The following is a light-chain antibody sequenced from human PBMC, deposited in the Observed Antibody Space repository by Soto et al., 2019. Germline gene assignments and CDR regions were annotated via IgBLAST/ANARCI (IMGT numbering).Light chain of an antibody. J-gene: IGLJ2*01. CDR1: SSDVGTYNY. CDR2: NVN. V-gene: IGLV2-11*01. CDR3: CSYAGSLHVV. Sequence: QSALTQPRSVSGSLGQSISISCTGTSSDVGTYNYVSWYQQYSGNAPKLLIYNVNQRPSGVPGRFSGSKSGNTASLTISGLQAEDEADYYCCSYAGSLHVVFGGGTQLNVL.